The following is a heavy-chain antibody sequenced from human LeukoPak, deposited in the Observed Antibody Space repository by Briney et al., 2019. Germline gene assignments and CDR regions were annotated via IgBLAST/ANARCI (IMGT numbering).Heavy chain of an antibody. CDR3: ARDNSLRDSAWWFDP. CDR1: GYTFTNNF. V-gene: IGHV1-46*01. Sequence: ASVKVSCKASGYTFTNNFMHWVRQAPGQGLEWIGIINPSGDNTWYAQKFQGRVTMTRDMATSTDYLEVSSLRSEDTAVYYCARDNSLRDSAWWFDPWGQGTLVTVSS. CDR2: INPSGDNT. D-gene: IGHD5-24*01. J-gene: IGHJ5*02.